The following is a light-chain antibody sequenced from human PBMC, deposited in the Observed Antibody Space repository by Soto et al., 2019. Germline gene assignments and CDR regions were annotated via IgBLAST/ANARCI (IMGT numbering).Light chain of an antibody. V-gene: IGKV3-11*01. CDR1: QSVSSY. CDR3: QQRSNWPLT. CDR2: DAS. Sequence: EIVWTQSPATLSLSPGERATLSCRASQSVSSYLAWYKQRPGQAPRLLIYDASSRATDIPARFSGSGSGTDFTLTISSLVPEDFAVYYCQQRSNWPLTFGGGTKVDIK. J-gene: IGKJ4*01.